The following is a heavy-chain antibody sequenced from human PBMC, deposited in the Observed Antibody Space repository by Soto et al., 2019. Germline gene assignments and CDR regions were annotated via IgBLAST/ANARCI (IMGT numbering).Heavy chain of an antibody. J-gene: IGHJ4*02. CDR2: ISCCGGSA. V-gene: IGHV3-23*01. Sequence: GGSLILSCVSSGFTFNKFSMALVRPAAGEGLEWVSGISCCGGSASYADSVKGRFSIARDDSKNTVSLQLNSLRVEDTAQYYCAKADGQQWLIPHLDNWGQGNLVTFS. CDR3: AKADGQQWLIPHLDN. D-gene: IGHD6-19*01. CDR1: GFTFNKFS.